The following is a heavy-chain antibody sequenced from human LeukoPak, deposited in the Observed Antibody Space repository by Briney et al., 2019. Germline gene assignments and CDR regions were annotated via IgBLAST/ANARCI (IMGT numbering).Heavy chain of an antibody. D-gene: IGHD3-16*01. V-gene: IGHV1-46*01. Sequence: ASVKVSCKASGYTFTHYFLHWLRQAPGQGLDWRGIVRARGDSPDNEQKFQGRVTVTRDTSTCIVSMELSRLRSEDTAVYYYAREEEGGTFDFWGQGTLVTVSS. CDR2: VRARGDSP. J-gene: IGHJ4*02. CDR1: GYTFTHYF. CDR3: AREEEGGTFDF.